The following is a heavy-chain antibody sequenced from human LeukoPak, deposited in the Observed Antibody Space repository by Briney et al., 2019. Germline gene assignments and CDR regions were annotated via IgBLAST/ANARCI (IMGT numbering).Heavy chain of an antibody. CDR3: ARGGPLQSDFDY. Sequence: PSETLSLTCTVSGGSISSYYWSWLRQPPGKGLEWIGYIYYSGSTNFNPSLKSRVTISVDTSKNQFSLKLSSVTAADTAVYYCARGGPLQSDFDYWGQGTLVTVSS. CDR1: GGSISSYY. J-gene: IGHJ4*02. V-gene: IGHV4-59*01. CDR2: IYYSGST. D-gene: IGHD5-24*01.